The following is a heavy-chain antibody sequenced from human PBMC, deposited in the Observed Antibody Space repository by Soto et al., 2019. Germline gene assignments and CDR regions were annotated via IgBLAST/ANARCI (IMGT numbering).Heavy chain of an antibody. J-gene: IGHJ6*02. CDR3: ARDISEYSSSSGHYYYYGMDV. Sequence: GGSLRLSCAASGFTFSSYGMHWVRQAPGKGLEWVAVIWYDGSNKYYADSVKGRFTISRDNSKNTLYLQMNSLRAEDTAVYYCARDISEYSSSSGHYYYYGMDVWGQGTTVTVSS. V-gene: IGHV3-33*01. CDR1: GFTFSSYG. CDR2: IWYDGSNK. D-gene: IGHD6-6*01.